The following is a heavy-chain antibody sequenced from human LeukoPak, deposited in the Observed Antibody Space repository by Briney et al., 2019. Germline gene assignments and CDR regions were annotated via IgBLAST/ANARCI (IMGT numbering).Heavy chain of an antibody. V-gene: IGHV4-59*12. CDR2: IYYSGST. D-gene: IGHD3-10*01. J-gene: IGHJ4*02. CDR1: GDSISSYY. Sequence: SETLSLTCTVSGDSISSYYWSWIRQPPGKGLEWIGYIYYSGSTNYNPSLKSRVTISVDTSKNQFSLKLSSVTAADTAVYYCARDRVAGVRGVIDYWGQGTLVTVSS. CDR3: ARDRVAGVRGVIDY.